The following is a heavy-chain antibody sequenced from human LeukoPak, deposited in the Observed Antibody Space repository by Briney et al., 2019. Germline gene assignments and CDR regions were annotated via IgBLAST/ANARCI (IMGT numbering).Heavy chain of an antibody. V-gene: IGHV2-70*16. CDR2: IDWDDDK. J-gene: IGHJ4*02. CDR1: GGSISSYYW. D-gene: IGHD7-27*01. Sequence: TLSLTCTVSGGSISSYYWSWIRQPPGKALEWLARIDWDDDKFYSTSLKTRLTISKDTSKNQVVLTMTNMDPVDTATYYCARTLSTGVPFDYWGQGTLVTVSS. CDR3: ARTLSTGVPFDY.